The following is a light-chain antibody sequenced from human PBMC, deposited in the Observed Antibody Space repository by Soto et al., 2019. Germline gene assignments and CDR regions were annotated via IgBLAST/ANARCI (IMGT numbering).Light chain of an antibody. V-gene: IGKV3-20*01. CDR3: QQYGNSPLT. CDR1: QSVRSDY. CDR2: GVS. J-gene: IGKJ4*01. Sequence: ENVLTQSPATLSLSPGQRATLSCRASQSVRSDYFAWYQQKPGQAPRVIIFGVSTRATGVPDRFSGSGSGTDFTLTISRLEPEDFALYYCQQYGNSPLTFGGGTKVDIK.